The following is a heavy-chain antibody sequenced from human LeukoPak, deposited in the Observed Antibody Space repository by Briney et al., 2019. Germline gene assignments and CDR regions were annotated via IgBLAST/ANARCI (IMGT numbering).Heavy chain of an antibody. Sequence: GESLKISCKGSGYSFTSYWIGWVRQMPGKGLEWMGIIYPGDSDTRYSPSFQGQVTTSADKSISTAYLQWSSLKASDTAMYYCARHPSHYYGSGSYYPTPESSGNYYYYGMDVWGQGTTVTVSS. V-gene: IGHV5-51*01. CDR3: ARHPSHYYGSGSYYPTPESSGNYYYYGMDV. CDR2: IYPGDSDT. J-gene: IGHJ6*02. D-gene: IGHD3-10*01. CDR1: GYSFTSYW.